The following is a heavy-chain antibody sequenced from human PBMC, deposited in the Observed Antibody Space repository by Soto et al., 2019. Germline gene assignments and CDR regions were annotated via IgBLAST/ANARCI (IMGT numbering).Heavy chain of an antibody. J-gene: IGHJ3*02. CDR2: IYYSGST. Sequence: QLQLQESGPGLVKPSETLSLTCTVSGGSISSSSYYWGWIRQPPGTGLEWIGTIYYSGSTYYNPSLKGRVTISVDTSKNQFSLKLSSVTAADTAVYYCARQGSGSYNAFDIWGQGTVVTVSS. CDR3: ARQGSGSYNAFDI. D-gene: IGHD1-26*01. V-gene: IGHV4-39*01. CDR1: GGSISSSSYY.